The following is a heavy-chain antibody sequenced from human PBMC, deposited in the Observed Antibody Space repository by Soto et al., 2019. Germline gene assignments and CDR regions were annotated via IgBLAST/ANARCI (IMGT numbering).Heavy chain of an antibody. CDR2: ISGSGGST. V-gene: IGHV3-23*01. CDR3: ANYYGSGRPFYYMDV. D-gene: IGHD3-10*01. Sequence: GGSLRLSCAASGFTFSSYAMSWVRQAPGKGLEWVSAISGSGGSTYYADSVKGRFTISRDNSKNTLYLQMNSLRAEDTAVYYCANYYGSGRPFYYMDVWGKGTTVTVSS. CDR1: GFTFSSYA. J-gene: IGHJ6*03.